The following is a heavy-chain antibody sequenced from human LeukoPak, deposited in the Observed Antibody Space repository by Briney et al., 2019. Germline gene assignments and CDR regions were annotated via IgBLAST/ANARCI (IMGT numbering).Heavy chain of an antibody. J-gene: IGHJ4*02. D-gene: IGHD6-19*01. V-gene: IGHV3-30*02. CDR2: IRYDGSNK. Sequence: PGGSLRLSCAASGFTFSSYGMHWVRQAPGKGLEGVAFIRYDGSNKYYAASVKGRFTISRDNSKNTLYLQMNSLRAEDTAVYYCAKDKYSSGPPDYWGQGTLVTVSS. CDR1: GFTFSSYG. CDR3: AKDKYSSGPPDY.